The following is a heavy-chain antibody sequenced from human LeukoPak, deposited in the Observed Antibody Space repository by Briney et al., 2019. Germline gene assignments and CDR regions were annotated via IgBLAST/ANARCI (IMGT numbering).Heavy chain of an antibody. J-gene: IGHJ5*02. D-gene: IGHD3-10*01. CDR3: ARDGGITMVRGVLLRNWFDP. CDR1: GYTLTSYG. CDR2: ISAYNGNT. V-gene: IGHV1-18*01. Sequence: ASVKVSCKASGYTLTSYGISWVRQAPGQGLEWMGWISAYNGNTNYAQKLQGRVTMTTDTSTSTAYMELRSLRSDDTAVYYCARDGGITMVRGVLLRNWFDPWGQGTLVTVSS.